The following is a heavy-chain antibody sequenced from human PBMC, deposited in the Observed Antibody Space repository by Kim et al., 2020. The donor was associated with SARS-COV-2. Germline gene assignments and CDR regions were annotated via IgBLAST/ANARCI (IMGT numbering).Heavy chain of an antibody. CDR3: AKDPYYYDSSGCLEA. V-gene: IGHV3-23*01. J-gene: IGHJ5*02. Sequence: DSVKGRFTISRDNSKNTLYLQMNSLRAEDTAVYYCAKDPYYYDSSGCLEAWGQGTLVTVSS. D-gene: IGHD3-22*01.